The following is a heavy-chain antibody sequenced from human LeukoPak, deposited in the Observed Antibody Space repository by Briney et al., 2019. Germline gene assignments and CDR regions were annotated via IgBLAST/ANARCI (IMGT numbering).Heavy chain of an antibody. J-gene: IGHJ4*02. CDR3: ARDDFWSGYYSTFDY. D-gene: IGHD3-3*01. CDR2: ISAYNGNT. CDR1: GYTFTSYG. Sequence: GASVKVSCKASGYTFTSYGISWVRQAPGQGLEWMGWISAYNGNTNYAQKFQGRVTITADESTSTAYMELSSLRSEDTAVYYCARDDFWSGYYSTFDYWGQGTLVTVSS. V-gene: IGHV1-18*01.